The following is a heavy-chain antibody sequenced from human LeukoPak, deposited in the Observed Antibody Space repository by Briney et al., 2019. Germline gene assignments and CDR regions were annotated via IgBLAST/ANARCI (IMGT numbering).Heavy chain of an antibody. CDR1: GGSINGYY. Sequence: PSETLCLSCTASGGSINGYYWSWIRQPPGKGLEWVGYIYYSGSTKYNPSLKGRVTISSKASKNQFSLKLSSVDAVDTAWYYCAKSSGWSTDFDYWGQGTLVTVSP. CDR3: AKSSGWSTDFDY. D-gene: IGHD6-19*01. J-gene: IGHJ4*02. V-gene: IGHV4-59*01. CDR2: IYYSGST.